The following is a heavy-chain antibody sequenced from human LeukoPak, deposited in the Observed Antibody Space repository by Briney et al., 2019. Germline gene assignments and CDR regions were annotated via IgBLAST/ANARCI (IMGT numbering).Heavy chain of an antibody. V-gene: IGHV3-33*01. CDR2: IWYDGSNK. CDR1: GFHFSNYG. CDR3: VRELPPVVQYYFDY. Sequence: GGSLRLSCAASGFHFSNYGMHWVRQAPGKGLEWVAVIWYDGSNKYYADSVKGRFTISRDNSKNTLYLQMNSLRAEDTAVYYCVRELPPVVQYYFDYWGPGTLVTVSS. J-gene: IGHJ4*02. D-gene: IGHD3-22*01.